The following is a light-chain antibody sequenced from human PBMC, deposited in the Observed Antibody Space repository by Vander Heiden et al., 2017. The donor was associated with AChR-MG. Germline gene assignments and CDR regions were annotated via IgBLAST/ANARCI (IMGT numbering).Light chain of an antibody. CDR1: DSISTW. V-gene: IGKV1-5*03. J-gene: IGKJ1*01. CDR2: QTS. CDR3: QQYYIDSWT. Sequence: DTQMTQSPSTLSASVGDRVTITCRASDSISTWLAWYQQKPGKAPQLLIYQTSSLESGVPSKFSGSGSGSEFTLTINSLQPDDFATYYCQQYYIDSWTFGQGTKVEIK.